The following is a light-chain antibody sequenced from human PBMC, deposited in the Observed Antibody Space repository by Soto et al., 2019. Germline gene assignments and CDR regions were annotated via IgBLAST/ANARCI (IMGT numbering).Light chain of an antibody. CDR3: CSYTRSSIRV. CDR1: SSDVGGYNH. V-gene: IGLV2-14*01. CDR2: EVR. J-gene: IGLJ3*02. Sequence: QSALTQPASVSGSPGQSITISCTGTSSDVGGYNHVSWYQQHPDKAPKLIIYEVRNRPSGVSNRLSGSKSGNTASLTISGLQADDEADYYCCSYTRSSIRVFGGGTKLTVL.